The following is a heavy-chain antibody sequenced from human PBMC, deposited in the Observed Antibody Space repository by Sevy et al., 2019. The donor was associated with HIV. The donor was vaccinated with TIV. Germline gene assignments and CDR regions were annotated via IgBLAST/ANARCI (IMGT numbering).Heavy chain of an antibody. CDR2: ISYDGSNK. CDR3: AKDLLGGANLYWYFDL. Sequence: GGSLRLSCAASGFTFSSYGMHWVRQAPGKGLEWVAVISYDGSNKYYADSVKGRFTISRDNSKNTLYLQMNSLRAEDTAGYYCAKDLLGGANLYWYFDLWGRGTLVTVSS. CDR1: GFTFSSYG. V-gene: IGHV3-30*18. J-gene: IGHJ2*01. D-gene: IGHD1-26*01.